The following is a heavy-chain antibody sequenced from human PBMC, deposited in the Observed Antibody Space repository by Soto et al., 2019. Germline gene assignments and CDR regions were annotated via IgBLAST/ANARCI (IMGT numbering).Heavy chain of an antibody. CDR1: GVSISSGDYY. J-gene: IGHJ6*02. D-gene: IGHD3-22*01. V-gene: IGHV4-30-4*01. CDR2: ISYSGST. CDR3: ARDKIVATGHYGMDV. Sequence: QVQLQESGPGLVKPSQTLSLTCTVSGVSISSGDYYWSWIRQPPGKGLEWIGYISYSGSTYHNPSPKSRVNISIDTSKNQLSLKLSSVTAADTAVYYCARDKIVATGHYGMDVWGHGTTVTVSS.